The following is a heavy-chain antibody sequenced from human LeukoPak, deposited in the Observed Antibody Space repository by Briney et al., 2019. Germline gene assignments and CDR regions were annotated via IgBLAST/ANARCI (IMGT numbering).Heavy chain of an antibody. Sequence: GASVKVSCKASGYTFTGYYMHWVRQAPGQGLEWMGWINPNSGGTNYAQKFQGRVTMTRDTSISTAYMELSRLRSDDTAVYYCARVRITMVRGVIIGGFDHWGQGTLVTVSS. V-gene: IGHV1-2*02. CDR1: GYTFTGYY. J-gene: IGHJ5*02. CDR3: ARVRITMVRGVIIGGFDH. CDR2: INPNSGGT. D-gene: IGHD3-10*01.